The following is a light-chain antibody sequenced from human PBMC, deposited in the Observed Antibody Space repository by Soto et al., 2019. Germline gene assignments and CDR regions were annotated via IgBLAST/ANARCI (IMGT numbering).Light chain of an antibody. CDR1: MRDVGAYNL. V-gene: IGLV2-14*01. Sequence: QSALTQPASVSGSPGQSITVSCAGTMRDVGAYNLVSWYQQHPGRAPQLIIYEVRNRPSGISFRFSGSKSGNTASLTISGLQAEDEADYYCSSYTSKSSLIFGGGTKVTV. CDR3: SSYTSKSSLI. CDR2: EVR. J-gene: IGLJ2*01.